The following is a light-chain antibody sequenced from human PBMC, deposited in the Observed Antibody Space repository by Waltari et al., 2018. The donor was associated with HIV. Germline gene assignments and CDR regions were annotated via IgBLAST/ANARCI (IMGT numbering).Light chain of an antibody. CDR1: QSVSNY. V-gene: IGKV3-11*01. J-gene: IGKJ2*01. CDR2: DAS. Sequence: RSSQSVSNYLAWYQQKPGQAPRLLIYDASTRATGIPPRFSGSGSGTDFTLTVSSLEPEDFAVYYCQQRSNWLYNFGQGTKLEIK. CDR3: QQRSNWLYN.